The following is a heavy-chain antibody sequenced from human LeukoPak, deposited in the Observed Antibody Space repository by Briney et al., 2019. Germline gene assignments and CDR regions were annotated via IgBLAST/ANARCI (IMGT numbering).Heavy chain of an antibody. J-gene: IGHJ4*02. CDR2: IYYSGGT. V-gene: IGHV4-59*13. CDR1: GGSLSSYH. Sequence: SETLSLTCTLSGGSLSSYHGSWIRQPPGKGLEWIGYIYYSGGTNYNPSLKSRVSISVDTPKNQFCLKLNSVTAADTAAYYCARGVSGSYVFDSWGQGTLVTDSS. D-gene: IGHD3-16*01. CDR3: ARGVSGSYVFDS.